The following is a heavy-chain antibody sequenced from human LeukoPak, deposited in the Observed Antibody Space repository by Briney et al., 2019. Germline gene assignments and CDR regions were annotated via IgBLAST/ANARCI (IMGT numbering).Heavy chain of an antibody. CDR2: ISWNSGSI. CDR3: AKDYSGSYYAPFDP. CDR1: GFTFDDYA. D-gene: IGHD1-26*01. Sequence: GGSLRLSCAASGFTFDDYAMHWVRQAPGKGLEWVSGISWNSGSIGYADSVKGRFTISGDNAKNSLYLQMNSLRAEDTALYYCAKDYSGSYYAPFDPWGQGTLVTVSS. J-gene: IGHJ5*02. V-gene: IGHV3-9*01.